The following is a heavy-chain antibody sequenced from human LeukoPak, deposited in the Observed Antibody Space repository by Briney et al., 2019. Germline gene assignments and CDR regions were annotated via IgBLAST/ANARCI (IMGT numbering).Heavy chain of an antibody. D-gene: IGHD6-6*01. CDR3: ARAQWAPLKYSSSNGLDY. J-gene: IGHJ4*02. V-gene: IGHV4-34*01. CDR1: GGSFSGYY. CDR2: INHSGST. Sequence: SETLSLTCAVYGGSFSGYYWSWIRKPPGKGLEWIGEINHSGSTNYNPSLKSRVTISVDTSKNQFSLKLSSVTAAHTAGYYCARAQWAPLKYSSSNGLDYWGQGTLVTVSS.